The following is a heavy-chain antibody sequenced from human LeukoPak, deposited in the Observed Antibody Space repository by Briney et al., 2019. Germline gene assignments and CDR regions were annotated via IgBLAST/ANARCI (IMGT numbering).Heavy chain of an antibody. J-gene: IGHJ4*02. CDR1: GFTFGDYS. V-gene: IGHV3-11*04. CDR3: ARGKYSSGWYGDY. CDR2: ISSSGSTI. D-gene: IGHD6-19*01. Sequence: GGSLRLSCAASGFTFGDYSLTWIRQAPGKGLEWVSYISSSGSTIYYADSVKGRFTISRDNAKNSLYLQMNSLRAEDTAVYYCARGKYSSGWYGDYWGQGTLVTVSS.